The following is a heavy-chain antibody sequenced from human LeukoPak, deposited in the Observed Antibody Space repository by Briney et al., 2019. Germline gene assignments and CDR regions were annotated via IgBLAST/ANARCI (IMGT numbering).Heavy chain of an antibody. CDR3: ARIYGDYVYYYYYYYMDV. CDR2: IYYSGST. J-gene: IGHJ6*03. D-gene: IGHD4-17*01. V-gene: IGHV4-39*01. CDR1: GGSISSSSYY. Sequence: PSETLSLTCTVSGGSISSSSYYWGWIRQPPGKGLEWIGSIYYSGSTYYNPSLKSRVTISVDTSKNQFSLKLSSVTAADTAVYYCARIYGDYVYYYYYYYMDVWGKGTTVTISS.